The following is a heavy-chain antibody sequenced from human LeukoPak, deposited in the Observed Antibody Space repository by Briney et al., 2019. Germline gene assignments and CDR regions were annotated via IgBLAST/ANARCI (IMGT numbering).Heavy chain of an antibody. J-gene: IGHJ3*02. Sequence: SETLFLTCTVSGDSISHHYWSWIRQPPGKGLECIGYIYHTGFTNYNPSLKSRVTMSVDSSKNQFSLKLRSVTAADTAVYYCARYPIAVTGTTDAFDIWGQGTVVTVSS. CDR1: GDSISHHY. D-gene: IGHD6-19*01. CDR2: IYHTGFT. CDR3: ARYPIAVTGTTDAFDI. V-gene: IGHV4-59*11.